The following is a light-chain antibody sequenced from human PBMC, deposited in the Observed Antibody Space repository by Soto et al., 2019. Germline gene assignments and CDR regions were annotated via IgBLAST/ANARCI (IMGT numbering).Light chain of an antibody. CDR3: SSYTSSSTPCV. V-gene: IGLV2-14*01. CDR2: EVS. J-gene: IGLJ1*01. Sequence: QSVLTQPASVSGSPGQSITISCTGTSSDVGGYNYVSWYQQHPGKAPKLMIYEVSNRPSGVSNRFSGSKSGNTASLTISGLQAEDEADYYCSSYTSSSTPCVFGTGTKGTVL. CDR1: SSDVGGYNY.